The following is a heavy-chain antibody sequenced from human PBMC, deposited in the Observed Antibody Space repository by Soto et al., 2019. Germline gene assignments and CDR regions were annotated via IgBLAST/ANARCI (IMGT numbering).Heavy chain of an antibody. CDR1: GYTFTSYG. J-gene: IGHJ4*02. CDR2: ISAYNGNT. D-gene: IGHD1-26*01. V-gene: IGHV1-18*01. Sequence: GASVKVSCKASGYTFTSYGISWLRKAPGHGLEWMGWISAYNGNTNYAQKVQGRVTMTTDTSTSTAYMELRTLRSDDTAVHYCARESPPPPTWFDYWGQGTLVTVSS. CDR3: ARESPPPPTWFDY.